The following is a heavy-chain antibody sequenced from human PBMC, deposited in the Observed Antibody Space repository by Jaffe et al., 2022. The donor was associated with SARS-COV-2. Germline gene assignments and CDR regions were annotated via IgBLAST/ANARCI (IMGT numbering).Heavy chain of an antibody. CDR1: GFTFDDYA. J-gene: IGHJ4*02. CDR2: ISWNSGSI. D-gene: IGHD6-19*01. Sequence: EVQLVESGGGLVQPGRSLRLSCAASGFTFDDYAMHWVRQAPGKGLEWVSGISWNSGSIGYADSVKGRFTISRDNAKNSLYLQMNSLRAEDTALYYCAKDIGSVVAGNFDYWGQGTLVTVSS. CDR3: AKDIGSVVAGNFDY. V-gene: IGHV3-9*01.